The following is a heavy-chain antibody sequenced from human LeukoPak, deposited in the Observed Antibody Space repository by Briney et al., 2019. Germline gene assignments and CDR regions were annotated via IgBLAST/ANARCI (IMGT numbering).Heavy chain of an antibody. CDR3: AKDNRRHYTSGPNPDSLH. CDR2: ISWNSGSI. D-gene: IGHD6-19*01. J-gene: IGHJ4*02. V-gene: IGHV3-9*03. Sequence: GGSLRLSCAGSGFIFNNYAMHWVRQPPGKGLEWVSGISWNSGSIDYADSVKGRFTISRDNAKNSLYLQMNSLRVEDMAFYYCAKDNRRHYTSGPNPDSLHWGQGALVTVSS. CDR1: GFIFNNYA.